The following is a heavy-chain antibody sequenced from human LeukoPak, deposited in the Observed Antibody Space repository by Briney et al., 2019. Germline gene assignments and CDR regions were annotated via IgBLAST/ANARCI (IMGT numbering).Heavy chain of an antibody. Sequence: ASVKVSCKASGYTFTSYYMHWVRQAPGQGLEWMGIINPSGGSTSYAQKFQGRVTMTRDTSTSTVYMELSSLRSEDTAVYYCARGNRGGLLWFGEFHYRFDYWGQGTLVTVSS. CDR2: INPSGGST. J-gene: IGHJ4*02. CDR1: GYTFTSYY. D-gene: IGHD3-10*01. CDR3: ARGNRGGLLWFGEFHYRFDY. V-gene: IGHV1-46*01.